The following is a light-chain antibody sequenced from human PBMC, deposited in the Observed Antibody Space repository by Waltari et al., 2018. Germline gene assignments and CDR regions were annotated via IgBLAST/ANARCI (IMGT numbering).Light chain of an antibody. V-gene: IGKV3-20*01. Sequence: EIVLTPSPGTLSLSPGERATLSCSASQSVVRYLAWYQQKPGQAPRLLIYDASTRATGIPDRFSGSGSGTDFSLTISRLEPEDFAVYYCQKYVNLPATFGQGTKVEIK. J-gene: IGKJ1*01. CDR2: DAS. CDR3: QKYVNLPAT. CDR1: QSVVRY.